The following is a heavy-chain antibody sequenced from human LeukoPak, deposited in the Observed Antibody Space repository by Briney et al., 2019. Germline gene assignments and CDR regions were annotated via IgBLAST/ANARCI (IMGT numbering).Heavy chain of an antibody. V-gene: IGHV3-53*04. CDR3: ARDQAYSSSWYPYYYGMDV. J-gene: IGHJ6*02. CDR1: GFTVSSNY. D-gene: IGHD6-13*01. CDR2: ICSGGST. Sequence: GGSLRLSCAASGFTVSSNYMSWVRQAPGKGLEWVSVICSGGSTYYADSVKGRFTISRHNSKNTLYLQMNSLRAEDTAVYYCARDQAYSSSWYPYYYGMDVWGQGTTVTVSS.